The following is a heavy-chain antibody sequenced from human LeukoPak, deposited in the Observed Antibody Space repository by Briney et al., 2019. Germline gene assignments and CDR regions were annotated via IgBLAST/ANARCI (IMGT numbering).Heavy chain of an antibody. CDR3: ARDEVVGGTIDY. V-gene: IGHV3-23*01. Sequence: GGSLRLSCAASGFTFSSYGMSWVRQAPGKVLEWVSAISGSGGSTYYADSVKGRFTISRDNSKNTLYLQMNSLRAEDTALYHCARDEVVGGTIDYWGQGTLVTVSS. CDR1: GFTFSSYG. CDR2: ISGSGGST. D-gene: IGHD1-26*01. J-gene: IGHJ4*02.